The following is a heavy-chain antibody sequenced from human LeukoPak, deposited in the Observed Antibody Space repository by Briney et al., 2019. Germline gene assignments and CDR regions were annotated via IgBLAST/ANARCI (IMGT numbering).Heavy chain of an antibody. CDR3: ARDGRYGRHPFEY. V-gene: IGHV4-39*07. J-gene: IGHJ4*02. CDR1: GGSISSSTYY. D-gene: IGHD5-18*01. CDR2: IHYSGNT. Sequence: PSETLSLTCAVSGGSISSSTYYWGWIRQPPGKGLEWIGSIHYSGNTYYNPSLKSRVTLSLDTSKNQFSLKLSSVTAADTAMYYCARDGRYGRHPFEYWGQGTLVTVSS.